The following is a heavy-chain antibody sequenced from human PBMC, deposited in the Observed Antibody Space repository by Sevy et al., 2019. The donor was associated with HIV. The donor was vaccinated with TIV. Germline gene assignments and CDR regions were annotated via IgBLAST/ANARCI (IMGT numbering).Heavy chain of an antibody. CDR1: GFTFSRYS. V-gene: IGHV3-48*02. J-gene: IGHJ4*02. D-gene: IGHD6-19*01. Sequence: GGSLRLSCVASGFTFSRYSMNWVSQAPGKGLEWVSNIGSTGPTIYYADSVKGRFTISRDNAKNSLYLQMNSLREEDTAVYYCARPGSGWFEFDSWGQGTLVTVSS. CDR3: ARPGSGWFEFDS. CDR2: IGSTGPTI.